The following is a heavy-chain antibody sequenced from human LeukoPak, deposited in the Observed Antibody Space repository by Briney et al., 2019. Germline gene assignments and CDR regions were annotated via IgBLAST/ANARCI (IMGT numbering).Heavy chain of an antibody. CDR3: ASSLRYYYYYYMDV. V-gene: IGHV4-39*07. CDR1: GGSISSSSYY. Sequence: PSETLSLTCTVSGGSISSSSYYWGWIRQPPGKGLEWIGSIYHSGGTYYNPSLKSRVTVSIDTSKNQFSLKVNSLTAADTAVYYCASSLRYYYYYYMDVWGKGTTVTVSS. D-gene: IGHD4-17*01. CDR2: IYHSGGT. J-gene: IGHJ6*03.